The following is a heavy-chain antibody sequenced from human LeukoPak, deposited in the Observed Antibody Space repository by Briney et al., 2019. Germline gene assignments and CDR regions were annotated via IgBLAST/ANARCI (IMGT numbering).Heavy chain of an antibody. J-gene: IGHJ1*01. CDR1: GDSIRSYC. CDR3: ARSNDFWNGYYTD. D-gene: IGHD3-3*01. Sequence: SETLSLTCSVSGDSIRSYCWSWIRQPPGKGLEWIGYVLHNGNTNYSPSLKSRVTISVHASKHQFSLKLSSMTAADTAVYYCARSNDFWNGYYTDWGQGTLVTVSS. CDR2: VLHNGNT. V-gene: IGHV4-59*13.